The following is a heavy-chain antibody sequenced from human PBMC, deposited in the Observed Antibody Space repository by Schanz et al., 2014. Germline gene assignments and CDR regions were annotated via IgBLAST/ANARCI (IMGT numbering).Heavy chain of an antibody. D-gene: IGHD4-17*01. CDR2: INSVGSNT. Sequence: EGQLVQSGGGLVQPGGSLRLSCAASGFTFSSHWMHWVRHDPGKGLVWVARINSVGSNTNYADSVKGRFTISRDNAKSSLYLQMNSLRAEDTAVYYCARKMKLGVYGGKGHDSLDIWGQGTMVTVSS. CDR1: GFTFSSHW. J-gene: IGHJ3*02. CDR3: ARKMKLGVYGGKGHDSLDI. V-gene: IGHV3-74*01.